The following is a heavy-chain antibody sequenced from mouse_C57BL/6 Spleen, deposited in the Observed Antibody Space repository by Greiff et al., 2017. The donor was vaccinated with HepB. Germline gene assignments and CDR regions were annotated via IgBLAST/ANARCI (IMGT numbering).Heavy chain of an antibody. CDR2: IDPSDSYT. CDR1: GYTFTSYW. J-gene: IGHJ2*01. Sequence: VQLQQPGAELVKPGASVKLSCKASGYTFTSYWMQWVKQRPGQGLEWIGEIDPSDSYTNYNQKFKGKATLTVDTSSSTAYMQLSSLTSEDSAVYYCARGGPFDYWGQGTTLTVS. V-gene: IGHV1-50*01. CDR3: ARGGPFDY.